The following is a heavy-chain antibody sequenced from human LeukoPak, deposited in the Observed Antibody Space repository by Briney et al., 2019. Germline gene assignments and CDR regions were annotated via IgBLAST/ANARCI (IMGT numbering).Heavy chain of an antibody. J-gene: IGHJ4*02. D-gene: IGHD3-3*01. CDR3: ARDPQYDFWSGYPVPVDY. CDR2: IKQDGSEK. CDR1: GFTFSSYW. V-gene: IGHV3-7*01. Sequence: GGSLRLSCAASGFTFSSYWMSWVRQAPGKGLEWVANIKQDGSEKYYVDSVKGRFTISRDNAKNSLYLQMNSLRAEDTAVYYCARDPQYDFWSGYPVPVDYWGQGTLVTVSS.